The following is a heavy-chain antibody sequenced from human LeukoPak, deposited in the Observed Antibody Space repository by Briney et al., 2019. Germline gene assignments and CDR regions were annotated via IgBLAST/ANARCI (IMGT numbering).Heavy chain of an antibody. V-gene: IGHV3-53*01. J-gene: IGHJ2*01. CDR2: IYSGGGT. D-gene: IGHD2-2*01. CDR1: GFSVNNKY. CDR3: ASAMNFGHFDL. Sequence: GGSLRLSCSASGFSVNNKYMTWVRQTPAKGLEWVSVIYSGGGTYYADFVQGRFTISRDDSKNTLFLQMNSLRAEDSAVYYCASAMNFGHFDLWGRGTLVTVSS.